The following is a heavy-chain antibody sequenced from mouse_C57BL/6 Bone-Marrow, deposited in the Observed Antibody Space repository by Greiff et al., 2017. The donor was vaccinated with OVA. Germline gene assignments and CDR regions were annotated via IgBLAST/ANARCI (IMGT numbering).Heavy chain of an antibody. D-gene: IGHD1-1*01. CDR3: ARALLFITTVVATNWYFDV. J-gene: IGHJ1*03. CDR1: GYSFTDYN. V-gene: IGHV1-39*01. CDR2: INPNYGTT. Sequence: VQLQQSGPELVKPGASVKISCKASGYSFTDYNMNWVKQSNGKSLEWIGVINPNYGTTSYNQKFKGKATLTVDQSSSTAYMQLNSLTSEDSAVYYCARALLFITTVVATNWYFDVWGTGTTVTVSS.